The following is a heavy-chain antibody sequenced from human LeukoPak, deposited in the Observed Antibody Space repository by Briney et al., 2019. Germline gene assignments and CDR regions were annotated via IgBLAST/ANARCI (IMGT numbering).Heavy chain of an antibody. CDR1: EFTFSSYS. CDR3: ARALGNYDSSGYYRLFDY. J-gene: IGHJ4*02. D-gene: IGHD3-22*01. CDR2: ISSSSSTI. V-gene: IGHV3-48*01. Sequence: GGSLRLSCAASEFTFSSYSMNWVRQAPGKGLEWVSYISSSSSTIYYADSVKGRFTISRGNAKNSLYLQMNSLRAEDTAVYYCARALGNYDSSGYYRLFDYWGQGTLVTVSS.